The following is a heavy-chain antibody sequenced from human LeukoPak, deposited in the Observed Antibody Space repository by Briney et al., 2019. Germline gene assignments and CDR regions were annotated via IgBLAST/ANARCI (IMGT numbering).Heavy chain of an antibody. V-gene: IGHV4-4*07. CDR3: ARANRYDLFFDY. CDR1: GGSISSYY. CDR2: IYISGSGST. J-gene: IGHJ4*02. Sequence: SETLSLTCTVSGGSISSYYWSWIRQPAGKGLEWIGRIYISGSGSTNYNPSLKSRVTMSVDTSKNQFSLKLSSVTAADTAVYYCARANRYDLFFDYWGQGTLVTVSS. D-gene: IGHD5-12*01.